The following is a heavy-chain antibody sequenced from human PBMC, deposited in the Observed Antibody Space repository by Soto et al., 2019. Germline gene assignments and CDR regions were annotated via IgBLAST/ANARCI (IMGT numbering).Heavy chain of an antibody. CDR1: VFSVDTTYC. D-gene: IGHD2-15*01. V-gene: IGHV1-2*02. CDR3: GSPRSGPSPDVGH. CDR2: INPNSGDT. Sequence: ASVKVSCKASVFSVDTTYCVHWVRRAPGQGLEWMGSINPNSGDTNYAQNFQGRVTMTRDTSISTAYMEVSSLTSDDTAVYYCGSPRSGPSPDVGHWGHGTVVTVSS. J-gene: IGHJ4*01.